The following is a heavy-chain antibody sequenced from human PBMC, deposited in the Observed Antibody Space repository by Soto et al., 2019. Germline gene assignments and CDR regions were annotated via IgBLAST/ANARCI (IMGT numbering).Heavy chain of an antibody. Sequence: PGGSLRLSCAASGFTFSSYAMSWVRQAPGKGLEWVSAISGSGGSTYYADSVKGRFTISRDNSKNTLYLQMNSLRAEDTAVYYCAKDPYSSSWYSVFDYWGQGTLVTVSS. CDR2: ISGSGGST. CDR1: GFTFSSYA. D-gene: IGHD6-13*01. V-gene: IGHV3-23*01. CDR3: AKDPYSSSWYSVFDY. J-gene: IGHJ4*02.